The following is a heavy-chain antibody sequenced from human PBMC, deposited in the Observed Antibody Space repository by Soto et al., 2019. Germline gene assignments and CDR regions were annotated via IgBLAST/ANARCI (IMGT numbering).Heavy chain of an antibody. CDR2: ISSSGSTI. D-gene: IGHD4-4*01. CDR1: GFTFSSYE. J-gene: IGHJ4*02. Sequence: PGGSLRLACAASGFTFSSYEMSWVRQAPGKGLEWVSYISSSGSTIYYADSVKGRFTISRDNAKNSLYLQMNSLRAEDTAVYYCARDRGSVTTVTSDYWGQGTLVTVSS. CDR3: ARDRGSVTTVTSDY. V-gene: IGHV3-48*03.